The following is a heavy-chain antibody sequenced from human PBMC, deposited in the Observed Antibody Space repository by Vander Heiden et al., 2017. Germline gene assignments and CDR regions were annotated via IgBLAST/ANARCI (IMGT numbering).Heavy chain of an antibody. CDR3: ARGRRVRGGSIIKGGGDY. J-gene: IGHJ4*02. CDR1: GYTFTGYY. Sequence: QVQLVQSGAEVKKPGASVKVSCKASGYTFTGYYMHWVRQAPGQGLEWMGWINPNSGGTNYAQKLQGRVTMTRDTSISTAYMELSRLRSDETPVYYCARGRRVRGGSIIKGGGDYWGEGTLVNLS. D-gene: IGHD3-10*01. CDR2: INPNSGGT. V-gene: IGHV1-2*02.